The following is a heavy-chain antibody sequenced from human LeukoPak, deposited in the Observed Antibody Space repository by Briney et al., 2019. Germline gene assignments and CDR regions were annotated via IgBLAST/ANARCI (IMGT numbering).Heavy chain of an antibody. Sequence: SETLSLTCAVYGGSFSGYYWSWIRQPPGRGLEWIGEINHSGSTNYNPSLKSRVTISVDTSKNQFSLKLSSVTAADTAVYYCARANCSSTSCYLDYWGQGTLVTVSS. J-gene: IGHJ4*02. CDR3: ARANCSSTSCYLDY. D-gene: IGHD2-2*01. CDR2: INHSGST. CDR1: GGSFSGYY. V-gene: IGHV4-34*01.